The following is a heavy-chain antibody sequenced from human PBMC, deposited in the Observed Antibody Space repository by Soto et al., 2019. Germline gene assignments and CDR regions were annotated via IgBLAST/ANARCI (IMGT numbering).Heavy chain of an antibody. CDR2: IWYDGSNK. D-gene: IGHD2-15*01. Sequence: QVQLVESGGGVVQPGRPLRLSCAASGFTFSSYGMHWVREAPGKGLEWVAVIWYDGSNKYYADSVKGRFTISRDNSKNTLYLQMNSLRAEDTAVYYCAVGGYGGKGQYDYWGQGTLVTVSS. J-gene: IGHJ4*02. CDR1: GFTFSSYG. CDR3: AVGGYGGKGQYDY. V-gene: IGHV3-33*01.